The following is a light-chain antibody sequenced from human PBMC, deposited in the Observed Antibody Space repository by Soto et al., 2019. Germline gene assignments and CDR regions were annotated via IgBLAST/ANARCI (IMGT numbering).Light chain of an antibody. CDR2: AAS. CDR3: QQYYSYPIT. J-gene: IGKJ5*01. V-gene: IGKV1-8*01. Sequence: AIRMPQSPSSLSASTGDRFTITCRASQGISSYLAWYQQKPGKAPKLLIYAASTLQSGVPSRFSGSGSGTDFTLTISCLQSEDFATYYCQQYYSYPITFGQGTRLEIK. CDR1: QGISSY.